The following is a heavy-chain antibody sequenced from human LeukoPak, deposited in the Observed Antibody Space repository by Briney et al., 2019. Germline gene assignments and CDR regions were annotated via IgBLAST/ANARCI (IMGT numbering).Heavy chain of an antibody. CDR3: AKTKGYSYGYYFDY. D-gene: IGHD5-18*01. CDR1: GFTFSSYA. Sequence: GGSLRLSCAASGFTFSSYAMHWVRQSLGKGLEWVAVMSYDGFNKYYADSVKGRFTISRDNSKNTLYLQMNSLRAEYTAVYYCAKTKGYSYGYYFDYWGQGTLVTVSS. J-gene: IGHJ4*02. CDR2: MSYDGFNK. V-gene: IGHV3-30*18.